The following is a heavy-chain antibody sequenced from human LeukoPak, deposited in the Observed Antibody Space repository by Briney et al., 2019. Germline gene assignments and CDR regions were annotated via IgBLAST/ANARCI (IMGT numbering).Heavy chain of an antibody. V-gene: IGHV3-23*01. CDR1: GFTFSSYA. Sequence: PGGSLRLSCAASGFTFSSYAMSWVRQAPGKGLEWVSAISGSGGSTYYADSVKGRFTISRDNSKNTLYLQMNSLRAEDTAVYYCAKVSYYDSSGYYPLGAFDIWGQGTMVTVSS. D-gene: IGHD3-22*01. J-gene: IGHJ3*02. CDR2: ISGSGGST. CDR3: AKVSYYDSSGYYPLGAFDI.